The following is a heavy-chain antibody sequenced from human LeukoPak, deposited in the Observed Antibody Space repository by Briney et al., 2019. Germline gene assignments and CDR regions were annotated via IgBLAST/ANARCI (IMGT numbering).Heavy chain of an antibody. CDR1: GGSISSYY. V-gene: IGHV4-59*08. CDR2: IYYSGST. CDR3: ARRHSDSSGFYTA. Sequence: SETLSLTCTVSGGSISSYYWSWIRQPPGKGLEWIGCIYYSGSTNYNPSLKSRVTISVDTSKNQFSLNLNSVTATDTAVYYCARRHSDSSGFYTAWGQGTLVTVSS. J-gene: IGHJ5*02. D-gene: IGHD3-22*01.